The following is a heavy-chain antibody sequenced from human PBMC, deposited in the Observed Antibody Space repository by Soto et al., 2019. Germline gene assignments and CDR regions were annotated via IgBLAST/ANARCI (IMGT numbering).Heavy chain of an antibody. V-gene: IGHV1-46*03. CDR3: ARASVSGRRFDY. D-gene: IGHD6-19*01. CDR2: INTSGGST. Sequence: ASVKGSRQASGYTPPTHHKHWGRQAPGKGLEWMGIINTSGGSTTYAQKFQGRVTMTRDTSTSTVYMELSSLTSEDTAVYYCARASVSGRRFDYWGEGTLVTVSS. CDR1: GYTPPTHH. J-gene: IGHJ4*02.